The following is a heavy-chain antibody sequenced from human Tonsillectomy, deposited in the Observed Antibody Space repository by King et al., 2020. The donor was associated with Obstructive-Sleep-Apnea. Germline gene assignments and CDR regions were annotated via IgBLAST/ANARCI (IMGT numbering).Heavy chain of an antibody. CDR1: GFTFSDYW. V-gene: IGHV3-74*01. Sequence: VQLVESGGGLVQPGGSLRLSCAASGFTFSDYWMYWVRQAPGKGLLWVSRINTDGSNVKYADSVKGRFTFSRDNAKNTLYLQMNSLRAEDTAVYYCARGYPDDDADYAYFNSWGQGILVTVSS. CDR3: ARGYPDDDADYAYFNS. CDR2: INTDGSNV. D-gene: IGHD4-17*01. J-gene: IGHJ4*02.